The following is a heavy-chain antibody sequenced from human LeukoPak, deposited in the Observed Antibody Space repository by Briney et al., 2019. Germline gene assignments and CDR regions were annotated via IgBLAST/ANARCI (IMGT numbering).Heavy chain of an antibody. CDR2: IKQDGSEK. CDR1: GFTFSSYW. CDR3: ARDLPQGSYHYEDDY. V-gene: IGHV3-7*01. Sequence: PGGSLRLSCAASGFTFSSYWMSWVRQAPGKGLEWVANIKQDGSEKYYVDSVKGRFTISRDNAKNSLYLQMNSLRAEDTAVYYCARDLPQGSYHYEDDYWGQGTLVTVSS. J-gene: IGHJ4*02. D-gene: IGHD1-26*01.